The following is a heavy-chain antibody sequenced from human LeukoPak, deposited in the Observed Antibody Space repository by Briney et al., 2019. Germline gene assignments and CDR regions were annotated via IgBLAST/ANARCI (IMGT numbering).Heavy chain of an antibody. Sequence: GASVKVSCKVSGYTLTELSMHWVRQAPGKGLEWMGGFDPEDGETIYAQKFQGRVTMTEDTSTDTAYMELSSLRSEDTAVYYCATPGMTQGGNKEFDYWRQGTLVTVSS. CDR2: FDPEDGET. CDR3: ATPGMTQGGNKEFDY. V-gene: IGHV1-24*01. CDR1: GYTLTELS. D-gene: IGHD3-16*01. J-gene: IGHJ4*02.